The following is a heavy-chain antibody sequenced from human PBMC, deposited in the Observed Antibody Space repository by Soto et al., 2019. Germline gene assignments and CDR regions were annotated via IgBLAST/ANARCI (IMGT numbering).Heavy chain of an antibody. D-gene: IGHD3-16*02. CDR1: GFTVSSNY. J-gene: IGHJ4*02. CDR2: IYSGGST. Sequence: PVGSLRLSCAASGFTVSSNYMSWVRQAPGKGLEWVSVIYSGGSTYYADSVKGRFTISRDNSKNTLYLQMSSLRAEDTAVYYCARANYDYVWGSYRWHYFDYWGQGTLVTVSS. CDR3: ARANYDYVWGSYRWHYFDY. V-gene: IGHV3-53*01.